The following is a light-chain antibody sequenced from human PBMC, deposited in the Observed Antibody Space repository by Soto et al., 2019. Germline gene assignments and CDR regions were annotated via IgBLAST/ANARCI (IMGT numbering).Light chain of an antibody. J-gene: IGKJ1*01. CDR2: GAS. V-gene: IGKV3-20*01. Sequence: VLPQSPGTLSLYPGESATLSCRASQSVSSSYLAWYQQKPVQAPRLLIYGASSRATGVPYRFSGSGSGTDVTLSISSVDTEDFAVYYCQQYGTSHVTCGHGTKVDIK. CDR3: QQYGTSHVT. CDR1: QSVSSSY.